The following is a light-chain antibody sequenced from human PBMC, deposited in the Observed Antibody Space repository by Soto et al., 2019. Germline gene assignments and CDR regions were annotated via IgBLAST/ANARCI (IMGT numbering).Light chain of an antibody. CDR2: AAS. CDR3: QQASLFVA. J-gene: IGKJ4*01. CDR1: QSIGRW. V-gene: IGKV1-5*01. Sequence: DIQMTQSPSTLSAFVGDRVTITCRASQSIGRWLAWYQQKPGKAPKLLIYAASRLQSGVPSRFSGSGSGTEFTLTISSLQPEDFATYFCQQASLFVAFGGGTKVDIK.